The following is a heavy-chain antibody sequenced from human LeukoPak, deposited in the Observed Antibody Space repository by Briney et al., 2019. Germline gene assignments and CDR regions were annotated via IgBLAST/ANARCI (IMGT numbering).Heavy chain of an antibody. CDR1: GFTFSSYA. J-gene: IGHJ4*02. CDR2: ISGSGGST. D-gene: IGHD1-14*01. Sequence: GGSLRLSCAASGFTFSSYAMSWVRQAPGKGLEWVSAISGSGGSTYYADSVKGRFTISRDDSKNTLYLQMNSLRAEDTAEYYCAKGGNLNHPTPFFCHWGQGNLVTVSS. CDR3: AKGGNLNHPTPFFCH. V-gene: IGHV3-23*01.